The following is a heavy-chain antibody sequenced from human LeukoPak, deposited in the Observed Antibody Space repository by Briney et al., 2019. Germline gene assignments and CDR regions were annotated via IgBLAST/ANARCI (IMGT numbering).Heavy chain of an antibody. CDR3: GEIGGAINHFFDY. CDR2: IKPDGSER. J-gene: IGHJ4*02. Sequence: GGSLRLSCEASGFSMSVYWMSWVRQAPGKGLEWVGNIKPDGSERNYVDSVKGRFTISRDNAKKSLYLQMNSLRAEDTAVYYCGEIGGAINHFFDYWAREPWSPSPQ. D-gene: IGHD3-16*01. CDR1: GFSMSVYW. V-gene: IGHV3-7*01.